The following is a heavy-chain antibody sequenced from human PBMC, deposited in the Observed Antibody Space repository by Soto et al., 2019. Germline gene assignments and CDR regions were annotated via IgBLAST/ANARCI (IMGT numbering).Heavy chain of an antibody. CDR3: AKVRGGSGNYYYYYYGLDV. CDR2: ISGSGGST. V-gene: IGHV3-23*01. J-gene: IGHJ6*02. D-gene: IGHD3-10*01. CDR1: GFTFSSYA. Sequence: GESLKISCAASGFTFSSYAMNWVRQAPGKGLEWVSAISGSGGSTYYADSVKGRFTISRDNSKNTLYLQMNSLRAEDTAVYYCAKVRGGSGNYYYYYYGLDVWGQGTTVTVSS.